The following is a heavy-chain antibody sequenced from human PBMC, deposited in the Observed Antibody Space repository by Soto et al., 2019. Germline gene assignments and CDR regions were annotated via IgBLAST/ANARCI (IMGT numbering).Heavy chain of an antibody. CDR2: INPNSGGT. CDR3: ARVKIVVVPAATFGTKYYYYYGMEV. CDR1: GYTFTGYY. V-gene: IGHV1-2*02. Sequence: ASVKVSCKASGYTFTGYYMHWVRQAAGQGLEWMGWINPNSGGTNYAQKFQGRVTMTRDTSISTAYMELSRLRSDDTAVYYCARVKIVVVPAATFGTKYYYYYGMEVWGQGTTVIVSS. D-gene: IGHD2-2*01. J-gene: IGHJ6*02.